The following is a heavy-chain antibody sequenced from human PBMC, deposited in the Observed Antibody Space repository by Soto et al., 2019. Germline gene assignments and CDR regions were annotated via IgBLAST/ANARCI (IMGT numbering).Heavy chain of an antibody. V-gene: IGHV4-31*03. CDR3: ARGTVVVPAARNWFDP. D-gene: IGHD2-2*01. CDR2: IYYSGST. CDR1: GGSISSGGYY. J-gene: IGHJ5*02. Sequence: QVQLQESGPGLVKPSQTLSLTCTVSGGSISSGGYYWSWIRQHPGKGLVWIGYIYYSGSTYYNPSLKSRVTISVDTSKNQFSLKLSSVTAADTAVYYCARGTVVVPAARNWFDPWGQGTLVTVSS.